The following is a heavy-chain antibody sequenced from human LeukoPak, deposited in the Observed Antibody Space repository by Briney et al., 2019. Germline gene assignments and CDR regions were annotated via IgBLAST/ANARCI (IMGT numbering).Heavy chain of an antibody. J-gene: IGHJ4*02. CDR3: VRNGDHCLSY. CDR2: IYQSGNT. CDR1: GGSVSSNDW. Sequence: PSETLSLTCAVSGGSVSSNDWWSWVRQPPGKGLEWIGEIYQSGNTNYNPSLNSRVTISIDKSKNQLSLKLNSATAADTAVYYCVRNGDHCLSYWGQGTLVTVSS. V-gene: IGHV4/OR15-8*02. D-gene: IGHD2-21*01.